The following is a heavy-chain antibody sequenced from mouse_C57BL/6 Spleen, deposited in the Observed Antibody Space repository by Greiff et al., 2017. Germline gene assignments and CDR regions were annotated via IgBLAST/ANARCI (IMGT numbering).Heavy chain of an antibody. J-gene: IGHJ3*01. D-gene: IGHD2-4*01. V-gene: IGHV5-9*01. CDR3: ARQGIYYDYDDVDGGFAY. Sequence: EVKVVESGGGLVKPGGSLKLSCAASGFTFSSYTMSWVRQTPEKRLEWVATISGGGGNTYYPDSVKGRFTISRDNAKNTLYLQMSSLRSEDTALYYCARQGIYYDYDDVDGGFAYWGQGTLVTVSA. CDR2: ISGGGGNT. CDR1: GFTFSSYT.